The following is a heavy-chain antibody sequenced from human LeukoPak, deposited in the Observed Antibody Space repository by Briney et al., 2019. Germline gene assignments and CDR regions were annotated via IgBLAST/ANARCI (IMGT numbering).Heavy chain of an antibody. V-gene: IGHV1-2*02. CDR2: INPNSGGT. D-gene: IGHD3-10*01. CDR3: ARAVHYYGSGALV. J-gene: IGHJ4*02. Sequence: GASVTVSFTASGYTFTGYYMHWVRQAPGQGLEWMGWINPNSGGTNYAQKFQGRVTMTRDTSISTAYMELSRLKSDDTAVYYCARAVHYYGSGALVWGQGTLVTVSS. CDR1: GYTFTGYY.